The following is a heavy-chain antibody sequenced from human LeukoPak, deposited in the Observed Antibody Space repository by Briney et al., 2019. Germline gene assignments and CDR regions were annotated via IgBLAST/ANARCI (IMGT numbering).Heavy chain of an antibody. D-gene: IGHD3-22*01. CDR3: AKGYYYYDSSGYYDY. CDR2: INPNSGGT. V-gene: IGHV1-2*02. Sequence: GASVKASCTASGYIFTAYYMHWVRQAPGQGLEWMGWINPNSGGTSYPQKFQGRVTMTRDTSTSTAYVELSRLRSDDTAVYYCAKGYYYYDSSGYYDYWGQGTLVTVSS. J-gene: IGHJ4*02. CDR1: GYIFTAYY.